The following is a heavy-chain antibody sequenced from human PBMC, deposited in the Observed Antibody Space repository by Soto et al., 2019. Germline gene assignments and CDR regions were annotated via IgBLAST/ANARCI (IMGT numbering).Heavy chain of an antibody. CDR1: GDSISSPKW. CDR2: LLHSGTT. CDR3: AYSSGWYRHDV. D-gene: IGHD6-19*01. Sequence: QVQLQESGPGRVKPSGTLSLTCAVSGDSISSPKWWTWLRQPPGKGLEWIGDLLHSGTTNYNPSLKSRVTLAVDKPHYQFSLKLTSVTAADTAIYYCAYSSGWYRHDVWGQWTAVTVSS. J-gene: IGHJ3*01. V-gene: IGHV4-4*02.